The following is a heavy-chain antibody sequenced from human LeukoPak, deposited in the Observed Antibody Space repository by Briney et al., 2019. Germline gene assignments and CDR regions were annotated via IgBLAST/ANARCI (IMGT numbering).Heavy chain of an antibody. CDR2: IKSKTDGGTT. J-gene: IGHJ4*02. CDR1: GFTFSNAW. CDR3: TTRTTGTTYYFDY. Sequence: GGSLRLSCAASGFTFSNAWMNWVRQAPGKGLEWVGRIKSKTDGGTTDYAAPVKGRFTISRDDSKNTLYLQMNSLKTEDTAVYYCTTRTTGTTYYFDYWGQGTLVTVSS. V-gene: IGHV3-15*07. D-gene: IGHD1-1*01.